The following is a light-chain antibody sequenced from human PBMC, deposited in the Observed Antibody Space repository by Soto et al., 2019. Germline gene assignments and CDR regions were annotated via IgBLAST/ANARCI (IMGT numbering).Light chain of an antibody. Sequence: DIQMTQSPSSVSASVGDTVTITCRASQGIYSRLAWYQQKPGKAPELLIYATSTLQNGVPSRFSGSGFGTDFTLSISSLQPEDSASYFCQQTDDFPLTFGGETKVDIK. CDR2: ATS. V-gene: IGKV1D-12*01. CDR3: QQTDDFPLT. CDR1: QGIYSR. J-gene: IGKJ4*01.